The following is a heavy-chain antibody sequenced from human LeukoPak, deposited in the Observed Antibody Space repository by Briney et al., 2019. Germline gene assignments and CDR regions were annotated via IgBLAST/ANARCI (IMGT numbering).Heavy chain of an antibody. Sequence: GGSLRLSCAASGLTFSTSWMNWVRQAPGKGLEWVASINPDGSAKYYVDSVKGRFTISRDNTKNSLYLQMNSLRAENTAVYYCARDFAYRRLDYWGQGTLVTVSS. CDR3: ARDFAYRRLDY. V-gene: IGHV3-7*03. CDR1: GLTFSTSW. J-gene: IGHJ4*02. D-gene: IGHD1-26*01. CDR2: INPDGSAK.